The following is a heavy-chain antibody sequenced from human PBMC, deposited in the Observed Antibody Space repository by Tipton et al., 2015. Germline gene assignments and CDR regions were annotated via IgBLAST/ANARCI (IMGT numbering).Heavy chain of an antibody. CDR2: KYSSGST. D-gene: IGHD3-10*01. Sequence: TLSLTCTVSGGSISSYYWSWIRQPPGKGLEWIGYKYSSGSTNYNSSLKSRLTLSEDTSKRQFSLKLTSVTAADTAVYFCARGNMDTEESHFDNWDQGTLVTVSS. CDR3: ARGNMDTEESHFDN. CDR1: GGSISSYY. J-gene: IGHJ4*02. V-gene: IGHV4-59*01.